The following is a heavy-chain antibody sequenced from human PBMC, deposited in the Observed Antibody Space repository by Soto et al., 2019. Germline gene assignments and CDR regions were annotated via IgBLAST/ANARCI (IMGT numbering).Heavy chain of an antibody. D-gene: IGHD3-3*01. J-gene: IGHJ4*02. CDR2: INAGNGNT. V-gene: IGHV1-3*01. CDR1: GYTFTTYA. Sequence: GASVKVSCKASGYTFTTYAMHWVRQAPGQRLEWMGWINAGNGNTKYSQKFQGRVTITRDTSASTAYMELSSLRSEDTAVYYCASSRYDFWSGYPVGYFDYWGQGTLVTVSS. CDR3: ASSRYDFWSGYPVGYFDY.